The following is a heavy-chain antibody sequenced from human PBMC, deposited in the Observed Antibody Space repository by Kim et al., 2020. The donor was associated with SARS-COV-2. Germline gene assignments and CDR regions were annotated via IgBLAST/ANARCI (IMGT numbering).Heavy chain of an antibody. J-gene: IGHJ6*03. V-gene: IGHV4-59*08. CDR2: IYYSGST. CDR3: ARRGPHTYYDFWSGYWPSKDYYYYYYMDV. Sequence: SETLSLTCTVSGGSISSYYWSWIRQPPGKGLEWIGYIYYSGSTNYNPSLKSRVTISVDTSKNQFSLKLSSVTAADTAVYYCARRGPHTYYDFWSGYWPSKDYYYYYYMDVWGKGTTVTVSS. D-gene: IGHD3-3*01. CDR1: GGSISSYY.